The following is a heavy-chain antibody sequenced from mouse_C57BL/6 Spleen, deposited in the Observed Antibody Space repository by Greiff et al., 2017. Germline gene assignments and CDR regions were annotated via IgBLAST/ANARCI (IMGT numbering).Heavy chain of an antibody. V-gene: IGHV5-9-1*02. CDR3: TRDHGSTYAMDY. CDR1: GFTFSSYA. J-gene: IGHJ4*01. D-gene: IGHD1-1*01. Sequence: DVMLVESGEGLVKPGGSLKLSCAASGFTFSSYAMSWVRQTPEKRLEWVAYISSGGDYIYYADTVKGRFTISRDNARNTLYLQMSSLKSEDTAMYYCTRDHGSTYAMDYWGQGTSVTVSS. CDR2: ISSGGDYI.